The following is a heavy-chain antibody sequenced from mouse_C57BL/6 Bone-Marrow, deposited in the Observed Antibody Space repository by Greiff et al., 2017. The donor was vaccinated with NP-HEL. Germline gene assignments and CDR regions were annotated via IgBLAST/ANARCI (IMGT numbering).Heavy chain of an antibody. J-gene: IGHJ1*03. V-gene: IGHV3-6*01. D-gene: IGHD1-2*01. CDR1: GYSITSGYY. CDR2: ISYDGSN. Sequence: EVQLQESGPGLMKPSQSLSLTCSVTGYSITSGYYWNWIRQFPGNKLEWMGYISYDGSNTYHPSLKNRISITRDTSKNQFFLKLNSVTTEDTATYYGAREGYYGRLSGYFDVWGTGTTVTVAS. CDR3: AREGYYGRLSGYFDV.